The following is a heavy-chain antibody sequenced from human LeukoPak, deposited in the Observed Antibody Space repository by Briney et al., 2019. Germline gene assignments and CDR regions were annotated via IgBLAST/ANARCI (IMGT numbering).Heavy chain of an antibody. CDR1: GASISSITYY. CDR2: IYDSGST. V-gene: IGHV4-31*11. CDR3: ATGDIVVVPAAMKNYYYYYYMDV. J-gene: IGHJ6*03. D-gene: IGHD2-2*01. Sequence: SSQTLSLTCAVSGASISSITYYWGWVRQHPGKGLEWIVYIYDSGSTYDSPSLKSRATISIDTSNNQLSLKLSSLTAADTAVYYCATGDIVVVPAAMKNYYYYYYMDVWGKGTTVTVSS.